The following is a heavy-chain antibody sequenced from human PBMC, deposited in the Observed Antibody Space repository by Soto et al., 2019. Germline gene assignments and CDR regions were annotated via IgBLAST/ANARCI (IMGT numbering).Heavy chain of an antibody. J-gene: IGHJ3*02. V-gene: IGHV1-3*01. CDR2: INAGNRNT. CDR3: ARGYDYVWGSYRSDAFDI. Sequence: QVQLVQSGAEVKKPGASVKVSCKASGYTFTNYAIHWVRQAPGQRLEWMGWINAGNRNTEYSQKFQGRIIMTKDTYAVTXXMELSSLRSEDTAIYYCARGYDYVWGSYRSDAFDIWGQGTMVTVSS. D-gene: IGHD3-16*02. CDR1: GYTFTNYA.